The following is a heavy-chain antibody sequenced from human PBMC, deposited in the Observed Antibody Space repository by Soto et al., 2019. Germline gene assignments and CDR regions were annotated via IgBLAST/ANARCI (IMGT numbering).Heavy chain of an antibody. CDR3: ARRALEYAFDS. Sequence: QVQLQQWGAGLLKPSETLSLTCAVYGGSFSGYYWSWIRQPPGKGLEWIGEINHSGSTNYNPSLKSRVTISVDTSKYQFSRRLSSVTAAETAVYYCARRALEYAFDSWGKGTMVTVSS. J-gene: IGHJ3*02. CDR1: GGSFSGYY. CDR2: INHSGST. V-gene: IGHV4-34*01.